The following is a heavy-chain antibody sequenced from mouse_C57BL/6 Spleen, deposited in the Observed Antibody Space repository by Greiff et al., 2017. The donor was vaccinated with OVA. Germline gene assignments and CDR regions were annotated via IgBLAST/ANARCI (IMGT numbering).Heavy chain of an antibody. V-gene: IGHV1-53*01. CDR1: GYTFTSYW. CDR3: ARGGLALYYAMDY. J-gene: IGHJ4*01. D-gene: IGHD2-2*01. Sequence: QVQLQQPGTELVKPGASVKLSCKASGYTFTSYWMHWVKQRPGQGLEWIGNINPSNGGTTYNEKFKSKATLTVDKSSSTAYMQLSSLTSEDSAVYYCARGGLALYYAMDYWGQGTSVTVSS. CDR2: INPSNGGT.